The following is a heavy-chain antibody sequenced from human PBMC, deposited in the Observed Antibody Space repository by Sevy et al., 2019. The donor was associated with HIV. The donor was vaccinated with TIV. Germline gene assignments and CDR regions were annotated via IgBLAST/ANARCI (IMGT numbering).Heavy chain of an antibody. CDR3: ARGLYSYGYNY. CDR1: GFTVSSNY. J-gene: IGHJ4*02. D-gene: IGHD5-18*01. V-gene: IGHV3-53*01. Sequence: GRSLRLSCAASGFTVSSNYMSWVRQAPGKGLEWVSVIYSGGSTYYADSVKGRFTISRDNSKNTLYLQMNSLRAEDTAVYYCARGLYSYGYNYWGQGTLVTVSS. CDR2: IYSGGST.